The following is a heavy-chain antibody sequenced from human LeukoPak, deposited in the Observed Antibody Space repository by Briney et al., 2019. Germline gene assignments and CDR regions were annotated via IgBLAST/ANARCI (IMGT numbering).Heavy chain of an antibody. V-gene: IGHV4-59*01. CDR1: GGSISSYY. CDR2: IYYSGST. J-gene: IGHJ6*02. CDR3: ARVLDSSSWYGRVGYYGMDV. D-gene: IGHD6-13*01. Sequence: SETLSLTCTVSGGSISSYYWSWIRQPPGKGLEWIGYIYYSGSTNYNPSLKSRVTISVDTSKNQFSLKLSSVTAADTAVYYCARVLDSSSWYGRVGYYGMDVWGQGTTVTVSS.